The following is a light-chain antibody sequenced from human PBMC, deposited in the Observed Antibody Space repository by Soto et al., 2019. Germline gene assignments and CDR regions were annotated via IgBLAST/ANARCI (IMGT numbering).Light chain of an antibody. Sequence: EVVLTQSPGSLSLSPGQRATLSCRASQSVDSTFFAWYQMKPGQARRLLIYGASKRTTGFPDRFSGSGSGADFTLIISRLEPEDFAVYYCQQYMSSVTFGQGTKVEIK. J-gene: IGKJ1*01. CDR3: QQYMSSVT. CDR1: QSVDSTF. CDR2: GAS. V-gene: IGKV3-20*01.